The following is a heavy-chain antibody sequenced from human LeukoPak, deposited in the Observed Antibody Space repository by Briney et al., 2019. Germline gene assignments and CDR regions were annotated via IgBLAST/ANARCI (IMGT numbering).Heavy chain of an antibody. CDR1: GYTFTTHY. V-gene: IGHV1-2*02. CDR3: ARGIVVVPALAY. D-gene: IGHD2-2*01. Sequence: GASVKVSCKASGYTFTTHYMHWVRQAPGQGLEWMGWINPNSGGTNYAQKFQGRVTMTRDTSISTAYMELSRLRSDDTAVYYCARGIVVVPALAYWGQGTLVTVSS. J-gene: IGHJ4*02. CDR2: INPNSGGT.